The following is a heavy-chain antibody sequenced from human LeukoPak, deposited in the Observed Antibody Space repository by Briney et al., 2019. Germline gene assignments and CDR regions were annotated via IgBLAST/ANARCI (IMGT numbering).Heavy chain of an antibody. D-gene: IGHD6-13*01. CDR2: IGGSVGSM. Sequence: GGSLRLSCAASGFTFSSYVMSWVRQAPGKGLEWVSNIGGSVGSMFYAASVKGRFAISRDNPKNTLFLQMNNLRVEDTAVYYCAKRGNSWDLFDYWGQGTLATVSS. CDR1: GFTFSSYV. CDR3: AKRGNSWDLFDY. V-gene: IGHV3-23*01. J-gene: IGHJ4*02.